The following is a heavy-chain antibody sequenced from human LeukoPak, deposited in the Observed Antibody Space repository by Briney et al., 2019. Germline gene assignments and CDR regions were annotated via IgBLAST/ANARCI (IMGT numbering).Heavy chain of an antibody. V-gene: IGHV1-2*02. J-gene: IGHJ4*02. Sequence: ASVKVSCKASGYTFTGYYMHWVRQAAGQRLEWMGWINPNSGGTNYAQKFQGRVTMTRDTSISTAYMELSRLRSDDTAVYYCARGGLLRYFDWLLYSYWGQGTLVTVSS. CDR2: INPNSGGT. CDR1: GYTFTGYY. D-gene: IGHD3-9*01. CDR3: ARGGLLRYFDWLLYSY.